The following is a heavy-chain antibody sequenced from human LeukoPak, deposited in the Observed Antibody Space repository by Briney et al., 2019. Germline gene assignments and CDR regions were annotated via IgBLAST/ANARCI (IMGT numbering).Heavy chain of an antibody. Sequence: SETLSLTCAVYGGSFSGYYWSWIRQPPGKGLEWIGEINHSGSTNYNPSPKSRVTISVDTSKNQFSLKLSSVTAADTAVYYCARGPVLRFLEWLSNWFDPWGQGTLVTVSS. V-gene: IGHV4-34*01. CDR1: GGSFSGYY. D-gene: IGHD3-3*01. CDR3: ARGPVLRFLEWLSNWFDP. CDR2: INHSGST. J-gene: IGHJ5*02.